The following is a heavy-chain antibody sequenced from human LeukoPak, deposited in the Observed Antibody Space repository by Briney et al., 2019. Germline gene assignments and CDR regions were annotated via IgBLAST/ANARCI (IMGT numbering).Heavy chain of an antibody. CDR2: INHSGST. CDR3: ARVAWYYYDSSGYPAFDI. CDR1: GGSFSGYY. Sequence: SETLSLTCAVYGGSFSGYYWSWIRQPPGKGLEWIGEINHSGSTNYNPSLKSRVTISVDTSKNQFSLKLSSVTAADTAVYYCARVAWYYYDSSGYPAFDIWGQGTMVTVS. D-gene: IGHD3-22*01. J-gene: IGHJ3*02. V-gene: IGHV4-34*01.